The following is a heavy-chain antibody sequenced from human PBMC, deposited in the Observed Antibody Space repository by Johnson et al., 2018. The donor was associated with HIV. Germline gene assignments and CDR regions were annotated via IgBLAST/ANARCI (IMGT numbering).Heavy chain of an antibody. CDR2: ISGSGGTI. CDR3: AKDLSSQLLWFIRDGFDV. V-gene: IGHV3-11*04. D-gene: IGHD3-10*01. CDR1: GFSFSDYY. Sequence: QVQPVESGGGLVKPAGSLRLSCTASGFSFSDYYMSWIRQAPGEGLEWVSYISGSGGTIYNADSVKGRFTISRDNAKNSLYLQMNSLRAEDTAVYYCAKDLSSQLLWFIRDGFDVWGQGTMVTVSS. J-gene: IGHJ3*01.